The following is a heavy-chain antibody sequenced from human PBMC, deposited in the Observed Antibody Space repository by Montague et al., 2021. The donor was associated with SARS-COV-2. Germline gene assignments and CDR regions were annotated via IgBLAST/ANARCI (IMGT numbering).Heavy chain of an antibody. Sequence: TLSLTCTVSGGSISSGGYYWSWICQHPGKGLEWIGYIYYSGSTYYNPSLKSRVTISVDTSKNQFSLKLSSVTAADTAVYYCARWYYGSGSYPHWGQGTLVTVSS. D-gene: IGHD3-10*01. J-gene: IGHJ4*02. CDR2: IYYSGST. CDR3: ARWYYGSGSYPH. V-gene: IGHV4-31*03. CDR1: GGSISSGGYY.